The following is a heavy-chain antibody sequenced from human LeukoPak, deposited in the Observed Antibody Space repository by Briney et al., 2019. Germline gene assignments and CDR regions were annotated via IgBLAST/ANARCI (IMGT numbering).Heavy chain of an antibody. CDR2: INHSGST. Sequence: SETLSLTCAVYGGSFSGYYWSWLRQPPGKGLEWIGEINHSGSTNYNPSLKSRVTISVDTSKNQFSLKLSSVTAADTAVYYCARGRPYYDFWSGYQTLFDYWGQGTLVTVSS. CDR1: GGSFSGYY. V-gene: IGHV4-34*01. CDR3: ARGRPYYDFWSGYQTLFDY. J-gene: IGHJ4*02. D-gene: IGHD3-3*01.